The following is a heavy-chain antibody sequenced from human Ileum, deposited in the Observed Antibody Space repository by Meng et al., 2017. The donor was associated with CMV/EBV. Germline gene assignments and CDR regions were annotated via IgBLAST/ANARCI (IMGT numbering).Heavy chain of an antibody. CDR1: GFTVSRSY. J-gene: IGHJ4*02. D-gene: IGHD2-2*01. CDR2: IYIGGST. V-gene: IGHV3-53*01. Sequence: SWAASGFTVSRSYMTWVRQAPGKGLDWVSIIYIGGSTYYPDSVKGRFTISRDNSKNTLYLQMNGLRVDDSAVYYCGRVLGSTGCIDSWGQGTLVTVSS. CDR3: GRVLGSTGCIDS.